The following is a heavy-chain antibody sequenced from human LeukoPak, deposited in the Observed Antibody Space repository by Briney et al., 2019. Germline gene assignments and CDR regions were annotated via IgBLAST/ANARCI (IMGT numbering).Heavy chain of an antibody. CDR3: ASIYENDYGDYDGNY. V-gene: IGHV4-59*01. J-gene: IGHJ4*02. Sequence: SETLSLTCAVYGGSFSGYYWSWIRQPPGKGLEWIGYIYYSGSTNYNPSLKSRVTISVDTSKNQFSLKLSSVTAADTAVYYCASIYENDYGDYDGNYWGQGTLVTVSS. CDR1: GGSFSGYY. D-gene: IGHD4-17*01. CDR2: IYYSGST.